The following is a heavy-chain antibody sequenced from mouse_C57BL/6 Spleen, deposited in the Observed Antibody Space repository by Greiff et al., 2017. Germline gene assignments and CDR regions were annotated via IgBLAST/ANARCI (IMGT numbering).Heavy chain of an antibody. D-gene: IGHD1-1*01. Sequence: EVKLQESGGGLVKPGGSLKLSCAASGFTFSSYTMSWVRQTPEKRLEWVATISGGGGNTYYPDSVKGRFTISRDNAKNPLYLQMSSLRSEDTALYYCARHGDYGSPYFDYWGQGTTLTVSS. CDR2: ISGGGGNT. CDR3: ARHGDYGSPYFDY. V-gene: IGHV5-9*01. J-gene: IGHJ2*01. CDR1: GFTFSSYT.